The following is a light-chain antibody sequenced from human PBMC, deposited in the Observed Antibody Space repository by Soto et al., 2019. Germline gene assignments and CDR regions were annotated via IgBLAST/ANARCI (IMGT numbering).Light chain of an antibody. J-gene: IGKJ2*01. Sequence: DIQMTQSPSTLSASVGDRVTITCRASQSISSWLAWYQQKPGKAPKLLIYKASSLESGVPSRFSGSESGTECTLTNSSLQPDDFATYYCQQDNSYYTFGQGTKLEIK. CDR2: KAS. CDR3: QQDNSYYT. V-gene: IGKV1-5*03. CDR1: QSISSW.